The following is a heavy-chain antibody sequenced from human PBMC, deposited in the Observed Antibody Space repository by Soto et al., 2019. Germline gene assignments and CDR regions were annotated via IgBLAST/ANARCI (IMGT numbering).Heavy chain of an antibody. J-gene: IGHJ4*02. Sequence: EVQLVESGGGLVQPGGSLRLSCAASGFTFSSYSMNWVRQAPGKGLEWVSYISSSSTIYYADSVKGRFTISRDNAKNSLYLQMNSLRAEDTAVYYCAREQLQTGTDYWGQGTLVTVSS. CDR1: GFTFSSYS. CDR2: ISSSSTI. CDR3: AREQLQTGTDY. V-gene: IGHV3-48*01. D-gene: IGHD1-1*01.